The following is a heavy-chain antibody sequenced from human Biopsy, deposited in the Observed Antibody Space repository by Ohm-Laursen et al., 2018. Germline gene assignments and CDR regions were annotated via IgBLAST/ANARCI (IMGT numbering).Heavy chain of an antibody. CDR2: ISYDQITK. CDR1: GFTFRTYG. Sequence: SLRLSCAASGFTFRTYGMHWVRLAPGKGLEWVAVISYDQITKHYADSVRGRFTISRDNSKNTLYLQVNSLRAEDTAVYYCAGRPWPNAFDIWGQGTMVTVSS. CDR3: AGRPWPNAFDI. D-gene: IGHD5-12*01. V-gene: IGHV3-30*03. J-gene: IGHJ3*02.